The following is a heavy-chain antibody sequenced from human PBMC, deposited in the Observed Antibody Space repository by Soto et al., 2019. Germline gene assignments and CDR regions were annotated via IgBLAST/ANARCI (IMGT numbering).Heavy chain of an antibody. Sequence: VQLVQSGAAVRKPGSSVKVSCKASGGTFTQYAITWVRQAPRQGLEWMGGIGPLPGTTNYAQKFRCRVTISADESTSTAYLELSSLRSEDTAVYYCASGVGGLVGSSGWPDSAFDVWGPGTMVIGSS. J-gene: IGHJ3*01. CDR1: GGTFTQYA. CDR3: ASGVGGLVGSSGWPDSAFDV. CDR2: IGPLPGTT. V-gene: IGHV1-69*01. D-gene: IGHD6-19*01.